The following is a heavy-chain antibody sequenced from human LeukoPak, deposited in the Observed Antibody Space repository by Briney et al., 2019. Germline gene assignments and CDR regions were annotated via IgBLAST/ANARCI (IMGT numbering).Heavy chain of an antibody. D-gene: IGHD6-13*01. V-gene: IGHV4-4*07. CDR3: ARVPIAAAPYFDY. CDR1: GGSISSYY. CDR2: TYTSGST. Sequence: SETLSLTCTVSGGSISSYYWSWIRQPAGKGLEWIWRTYTSGSTNYNPSLKSRVPMSVDTSKNQFSLKLSSVTAAATAVYYCARVPIAAAPYFDYWGQGTLVTVSS. J-gene: IGHJ4*02.